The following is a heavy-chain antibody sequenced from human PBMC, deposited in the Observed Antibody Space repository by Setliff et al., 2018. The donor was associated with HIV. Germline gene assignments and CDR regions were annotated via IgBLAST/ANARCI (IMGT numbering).Heavy chain of an antibody. J-gene: IGHJ4*02. CDR3: ARDRAMRFSNSPSFNYFDV. D-gene: IGHD2-2*01. CDR2: INHSGST. CDR1: GESFSGYF. V-gene: IGHV4-34*01. Sequence: PSETLSLTCAVYGESFSGYFWSWIRQPPGKGLEWIGEINHSGSTNYNPSLKSRVSISAATSKNQFSLKLTSVTAADTAVYSCARDRAMRFSNSPSFNYFDVWGQGALVTVSS.